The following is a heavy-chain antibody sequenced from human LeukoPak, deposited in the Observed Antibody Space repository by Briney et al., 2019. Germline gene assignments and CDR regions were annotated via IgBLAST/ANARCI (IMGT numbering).Heavy chain of an antibody. Sequence: GGSLRLSCAASGFTFKLYWMHWVRQAPGKGPVWVSRINDEGSSTSYADSVKGRFTISRDDAKNTLYLQMNSLRAEDTAVYYCVRGGASTWSWGQGTLVTVSS. J-gene: IGHJ5*02. CDR2: INDEGSST. V-gene: IGHV3-74*01. CDR3: VRGGASTWS. D-gene: IGHD2-15*01. CDR1: GFTFKLYW.